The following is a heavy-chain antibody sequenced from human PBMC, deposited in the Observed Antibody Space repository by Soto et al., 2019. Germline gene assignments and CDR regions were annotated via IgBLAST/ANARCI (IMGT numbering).Heavy chain of an antibody. Sequence: QVQLQESGPGLVKPSETLSLTCTVSGGSFSSYYGGWFRQPPGKGLEWIGYIYYSGSTTYHPSLKSRVTISVDTSKNQFSLNLTSVTAADTAVYYCARLGGYYQAFDQWGQGSLVTVSS. CDR2: IYYSGST. V-gene: IGHV4-59*08. CDR3: ARLGGYYQAFDQ. D-gene: IGHD3-22*01. J-gene: IGHJ4*02. CDR1: GGSFSSYY.